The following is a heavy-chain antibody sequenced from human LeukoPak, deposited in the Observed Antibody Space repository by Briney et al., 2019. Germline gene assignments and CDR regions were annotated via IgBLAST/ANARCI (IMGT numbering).Heavy chain of an antibody. V-gene: IGHV3-30*02. CDR2: IRYDGGNQ. D-gene: IGHD6-13*01. CDR3: AKDLRSRIAAAGAPDF. CDR1: GFTFSSYG. J-gene: IGHJ4*02. Sequence: PGGSLRLSCAVSGFTFSSYGMHWVRQTPGKGLECVAFIRYDGGNQYYTDSVKGRFTISRDNSKNTIYLQMNSLRAEDTAVYYCAKDLRSRIAAAGAPDFWGQGTLVTVSS.